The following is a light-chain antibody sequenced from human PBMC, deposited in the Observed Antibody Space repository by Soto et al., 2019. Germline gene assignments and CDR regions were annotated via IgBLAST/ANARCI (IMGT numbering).Light chain of an antibody. CDR1: QSVSSNY. CDR2: GAS. V-gene: IGKV3-20*01. Sequence: ETVLTQSPGTLSLSPGERATLSCRASQSVSSNYLASYQQKPGQAPRLLMYGASTRATGIPGRFSGSESGTDFTLTISRLEPEDFAVYYCQHFGRYPTSLTFGAGTKVEIK. CDR3: QHFGRYPTSLT. J-gene: IGKJ4*02.